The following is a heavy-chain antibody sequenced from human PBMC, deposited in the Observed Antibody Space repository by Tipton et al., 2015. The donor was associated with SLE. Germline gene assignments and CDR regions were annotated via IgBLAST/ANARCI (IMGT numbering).Heavy chain of an antibody. Sequence: SLRLSCAASGFTFSNYGMHWVRQAPGKGLEWVAVIWYDGSNKYYADSVKGRFTISRDNSKNTLYLQMNSLRAEDTAVYYCANCITPYSGMDVWAKGPRSPSP. J-gene: IGHJ6*02. CDR2: IWYDGSNK. CDR1: GFTFSNYG. CDR3: ANCITPYSGMDV. D-gene: IGHD3-10*01. V-gene: IGHV3-33*06.